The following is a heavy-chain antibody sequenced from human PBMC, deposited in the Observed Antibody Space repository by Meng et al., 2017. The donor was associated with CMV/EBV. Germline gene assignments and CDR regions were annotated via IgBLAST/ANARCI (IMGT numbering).Heavy chain of an antibody. CDR2: IIPIFGTA. J-gene: IGHJ6*02. CDR3: ARGDFWSGTNMYYYYGMDV. V-gene: IGHV1-69*05. D-gene: IGHD3-3*01. Sequence: SVKVSCKASGGTFSSYAISWVRQAPGQGLEWMGGIIPIFGTANYAQKLQGRVTITTDESTSTAYMELSSLRSEDTAVYYCARGDFWSGTNMYYYYGMDVWGQGTTVTVSS. CDR1: GGTFSSYA.